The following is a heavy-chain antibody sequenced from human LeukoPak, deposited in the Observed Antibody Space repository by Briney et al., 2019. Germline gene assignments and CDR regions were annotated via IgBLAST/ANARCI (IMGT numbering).Heavy chain of an antibody. D-gene: IGHD3-22*01. Sequence: ASVKVSCKASGGTFSSYAISWVRQAPGQGLEWMGGIIPIFGTANYAQKFQGRVTMTEDTSTDTAYMELSSLRSEDTAVYYCATGRYYDSSGYYFRHNWFDPWGQGTLVTVSS. V-gene: IGHV1-69*06. CDR2: IIPIFGTA. J-gene: IGHJ5*02. CDR1: GGTFSSYA. CDR3: ATGRYYDSSGYYFRHNWFDP.